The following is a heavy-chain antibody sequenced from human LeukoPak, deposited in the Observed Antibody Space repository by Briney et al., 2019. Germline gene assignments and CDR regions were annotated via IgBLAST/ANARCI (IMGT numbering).Heavy chain of an antibody. Sequence: ASVKVSCKASGYTFTSYGISWVRQATGQGLEWMGWISAYNGNTNYAQKLQGRVTMTTDTSTSTAYMELRSLRSEDTAVYYCARDRGGYCSSNSCHSRDYWGQGTLVTVFS. CDR1: GYTFTSYG. J-gene: IGHJ4*02. V-gene: IGHV1-18*01. CDR3: ARDRGGYCSSNSCHSRDY. CDR2: ISAYNGNT. D-gene: IGHD2-2*02.